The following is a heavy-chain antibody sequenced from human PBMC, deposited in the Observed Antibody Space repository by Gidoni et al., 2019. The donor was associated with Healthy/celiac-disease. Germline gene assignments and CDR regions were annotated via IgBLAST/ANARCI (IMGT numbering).Heavy chain of an antibody. Sequence: QLQLQESGPGLVKPPETLSLTCPVPGGSISSRSYYWGWIRQPPGKGLEWIGSIYYSGSTYYNPSLKSRVTISVDTSKNQFSLKLSSVTAADTAVYYCARELGEQQLVHANWFDPWGQGTLVTVSS. D-gene: IGHD6-13*01. V-gene: IGHV4-39*07. J-gene: IGHJ5*02. CDR2: IYYSGST. CDR3: ARELGEQQLVHANWFDP. CDR1: GGSISSRSYY.